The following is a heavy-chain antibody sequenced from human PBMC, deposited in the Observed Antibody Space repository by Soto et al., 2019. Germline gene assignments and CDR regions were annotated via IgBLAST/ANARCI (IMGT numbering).Heavy chain of an antibody. J-gene: IGHJ5*02. Sequence: GGSLSLSCAASGFTFSSYAMHWVRQAPGKGLEWVAVISYDGSNKYYADSVKGRFTISRDNSKNTLYLQMNSLRAEDTAVYYCARDLESLNWFDPWGQGTLVTVSS. CDR1: GFTFSSYA. D-gene: IGHD3-16*02. CDR2: ISYDGSNK. V-gene: IGHV3-30-3*01. CDR3: ARDLESLNWFDP.